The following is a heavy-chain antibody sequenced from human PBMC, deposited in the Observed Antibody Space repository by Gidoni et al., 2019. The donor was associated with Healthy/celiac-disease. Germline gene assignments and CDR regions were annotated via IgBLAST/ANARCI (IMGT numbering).Heavy chain of an antibody. CDR1: GFTFSDYY. CDR2: ISSSGSTI. CDR3: ARYPNDYIWGSYRASYYYGMDV. V-gene: IGHV3-11*01. J-gene: IGHJ6*02. Sequence: QVQLVESGGGLVKPGGSLRLSCAASGFTFSDYYMSWIRQAPGKGLEWVSYISSSGSTIYYADSVKGRFTISRDNAKNSLYLQMNSLRAEDTAVYYCARYPNDYIWGSYRASYYYGMDVWGQGTTVTVSS. D-gene: IGHD3-16*02.